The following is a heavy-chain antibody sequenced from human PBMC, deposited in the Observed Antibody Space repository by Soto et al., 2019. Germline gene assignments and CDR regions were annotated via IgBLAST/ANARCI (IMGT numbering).Heavy chain of an antibody. CDR1: GGSISSSNW. D-gene: IGHD6-13*01. J-gene: IGHJ6*02. CDR2: IYHSGST. V-gene: IGHV4-4*02. CDR3: ARASSLVYYYYYGMDV. Sequence: PSETLSLTCAVSGGSISSSNWWSWVRQPPGKGLEWIGEIYHSGSTNYNPSLKSRVTISVDKSKNQFSLKLSSVTAADTAVYYCARASSLVYYYYYGMDVWGQGTTVTVS.